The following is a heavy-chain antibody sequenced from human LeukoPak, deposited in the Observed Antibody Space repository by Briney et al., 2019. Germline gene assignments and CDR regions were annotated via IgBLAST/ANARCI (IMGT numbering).Heavy chain of an antibody. CDR1: GYTLTELS. D-gene: IGHD5-18*01. CDR2: FDPEDGET. Sequence: ASVKVSCKVSGYTLTELSMHWVRQAPGKGLEWMGGFDPEDGETIYAQKFQGRVTMTEDTSTDTAYMELSSLRSEDTAVYYCAREGRVDTAMVGAFDIWGQGTMVTVSS. CDR3: AREGRVDTAMVGAFDI. J-gene: IGHJ3*02. V-gene: IGHV1-24*01.